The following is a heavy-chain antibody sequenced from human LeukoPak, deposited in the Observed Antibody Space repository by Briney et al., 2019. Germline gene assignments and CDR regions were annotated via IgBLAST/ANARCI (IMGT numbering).Heavy chain of an antibody. J-gene: IGHJ6*03. CDR1: GFTFNKSW. Sequence: TGGSLRLSCAASGFTFNKSWMTWVRQAPGKGLEWVANIKEDGSDKYYVDSVKGRFTISRDNAKNSLYLQMNSLRAEDTAVYYCARFLEWYYYYMDVWGKGTTVTVSS. V-gene: IGHV3-7*01. CDR2: IKEDGSDK. CDR3: ARFLEWYYYYMDV. D-gene: IGHD3-3*01.